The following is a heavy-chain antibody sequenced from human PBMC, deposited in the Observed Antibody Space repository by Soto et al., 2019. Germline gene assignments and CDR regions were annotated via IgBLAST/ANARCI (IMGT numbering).Heavy chain of an antibody. CDR1: GYTFTSYG. J-gene: IGHJ4*02. CDR3: AREYGSGSRFDD. Sequence: QVQLVQSGAEVKKPGASVKVSCKASGYTFTSYGISWVRQAPGQGLEWMGWISAYNGNTNYEQKLQGRVTITTDTSTSTACMELRSLRSDDTAVYCCAREYGSGSRFDDRGQGTLVTVSS. CDR2: ISAYNGNT. V-gene: IGHV1-18*01. D-gene: IGHD3-10*01.